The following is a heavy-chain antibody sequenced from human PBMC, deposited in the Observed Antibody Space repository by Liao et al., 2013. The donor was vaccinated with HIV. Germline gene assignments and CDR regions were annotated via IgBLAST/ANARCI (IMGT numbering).Heavy chain of an antibody. V-gene: IGHV4-4*07. CDR1: GGSISGYY. CDR3: ARLHQTGARDY. Sequence: QVQLQESGPELVKPSETLSLICTVSGGSISGYYWSWVRQPAGKGLEWIGHISSSGNTNYNPSLKTRVTMSLDTSNNQFSLRLISVTAADTAIYYCARLHQTGARDYWGQGTLVTVSS. D-gene: IGHD1-14*01. J-gene: IGHJ4*02. CDR2: ISSSGNT.